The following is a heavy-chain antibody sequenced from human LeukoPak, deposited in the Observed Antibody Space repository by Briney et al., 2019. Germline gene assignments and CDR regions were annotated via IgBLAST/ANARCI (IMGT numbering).Heavy chain of an antibody. CDR1: GYTLTELS. CDR2: FDPEDGET. CDR3: ATGYYDSGGFHYAEYFHH. J-gene: IGHJ1*01. Sequence: GASVKVSCKVSGYTLTELSMHWVRQAPGTGLEWMGGFDPEDGETIYAQKFQGRVTMTEDTSTDTAYMELSSLRSEDTAVYYCATGYYDSGGFHYAEYFHHWGQGTLVTVSS. V-gene: IGHV1-24*01. D-gene: IGHD3-22*01.